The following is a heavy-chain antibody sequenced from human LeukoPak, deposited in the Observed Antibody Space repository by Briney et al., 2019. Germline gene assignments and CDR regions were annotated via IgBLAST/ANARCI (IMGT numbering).Heavy chain of an antibody. V-gene: IGHV4-31*03. Sequence: PSETLSLTCTVSGASISSGAYYWSWIRQHPGRGLESIGYIFYRGSTYYNPSLKSRLTISVDTSKNQFPLKLNSVTDADTAVYYCASSPNQYFIDYWGQGALVTVSS. D-gene: IGHD1-14*01. J-gene: IGHJ4*02. CDR2: IFYRGST. CDR3: ASSPNQYFIDY. CDR1: GASISSGAYY.